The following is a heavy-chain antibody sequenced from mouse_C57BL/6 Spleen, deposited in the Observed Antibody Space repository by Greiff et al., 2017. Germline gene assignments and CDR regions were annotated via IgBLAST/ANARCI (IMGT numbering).Heavy chain of an antibody. CDR2: ISYSGST. J-gene: IGHJ3*01. CDR1: GYSITSGYD. Sequence: EVKLVESGPGMVKPSQSLSLTCTVTGYSITSGYDWHWIRHFPGNKLEWMGYISYSGSTNYNPSLKSRISITHDTSKNHFFLKLNSVTTEDTATYYCARGEGIYDGSSWFAYWGQGTLVTVSA. CDR3: ARGEGIYDGSSWFAY. D-gene: IGHD2-3*01. V-gene: IGHV3-1*01.